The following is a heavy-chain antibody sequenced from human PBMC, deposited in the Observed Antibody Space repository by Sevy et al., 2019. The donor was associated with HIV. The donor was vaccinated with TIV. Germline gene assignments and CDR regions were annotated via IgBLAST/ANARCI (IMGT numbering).Heavy chain of an antibody. D-gene: IGHD6-13*01. J-gene: IGHJ6*02. CDR2: INHSGST. CDR1: GGSFSGYY. Sequence: SETLSLTCAVYGGSFSGYYWSWIRQPPGMGLVWIGEINHSGSTNYNPSLKSRVTISVDTSKNQFSLKLSSVTAADTAVYYCARGVAFQLAAAGYYYYYGMDVWGQGTTVTVSS. V-gene: IGHV4-34*01. CDR3: ARGVAFQLAAAGYYYYYGMDV.